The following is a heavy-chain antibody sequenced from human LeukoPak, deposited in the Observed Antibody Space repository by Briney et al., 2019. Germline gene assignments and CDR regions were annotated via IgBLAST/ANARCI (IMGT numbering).Heavy chain of an antibody. CDR1: GGSISSGDYY. CDR3: ATAGRIAARLKWFDP. V-gene: IGHV4-30-4*08. D-gene: IGHD6-6*01. Sequence: SQTLSLTCTVSGGSISSGDYYWSWIRQPPGKGLEWIGYIYYSGSTYYNPSLKSRVTISVDTSKNQFSLKLSSVTAADTAVYYCATAGRIAARLKWFDPWGQGTLVTVSS. J-gene: IGHJ5*02. CDR2: IYYSGST.